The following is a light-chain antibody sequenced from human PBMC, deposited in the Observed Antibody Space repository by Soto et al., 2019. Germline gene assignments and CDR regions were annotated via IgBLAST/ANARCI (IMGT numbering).Light chain of an antibody. CDR1: QSVLYSSTNRNY. Sequence: DIVMTQSPDSLAVSLGERASINCSSSQSVLYSSTNRNYLTWYQQKPGHPPKLLIYWASTRESGVPDRFSGSGSGTDFTLTISSLQTEDVAVYYCQQFYTTPRTFGGGTKVEIK. CDR3: QQFYTTPRT. V-gene: IGKV4-1*01. J-gene: IGKJ4*01. CDR2: WAS.